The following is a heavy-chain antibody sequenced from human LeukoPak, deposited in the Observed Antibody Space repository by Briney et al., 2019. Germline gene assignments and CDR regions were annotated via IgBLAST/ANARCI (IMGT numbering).Heavy chain of an antibody. CDR3: ARQAGGYDPRGIGYYFDF. D-gene: IGHD5-12*01. V-gene: IGHV1-2*02. CDR2: INPNSGDT. Sequence: ASVKVSCKASGYTSTGHYMHWVRQAPGQGLEWMGWINPNSGDTSYAQKFQGRATMSRDTSISTVYMELSRLTSDDTAVYYCARQAGGYDPRGIGYYFDFWGQGTLVTVSS. CDR1: GYTSTGHY. J-gene: IGHJ4*02.